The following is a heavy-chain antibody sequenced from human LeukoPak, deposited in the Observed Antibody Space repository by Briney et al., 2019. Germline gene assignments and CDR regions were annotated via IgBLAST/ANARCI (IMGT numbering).Heavy chain of an antibody. CDR2: IYENGGTT. CDR1: GFTFRSHA. Sequence: GGSLRLSCVGSGFTFRSHAMSWVRQAPEKGLEFVSGIYENGGTTYYADSVKGRFSISRDNSKNTLYLQMDSLRGEDTAVYYCARGGPFGGYWGQGTLVTVSS. D-gene: IGHD3-10*01. V-gene: IGHV3-23*05. CDR3: ARGGPFGGY. J-gene: IGHJ4*02.